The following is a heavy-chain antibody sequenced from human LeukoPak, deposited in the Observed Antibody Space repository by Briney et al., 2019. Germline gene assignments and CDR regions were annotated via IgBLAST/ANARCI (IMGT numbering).Heavy chain of an antibody. CDR3: ASKAGTSFDY. Sequence: SETLSLTCTVSGGSISSSSYSWGWIRQPPGKGLEWIGSIYYSGSTYYNPSLKSRVTISVDTSKNQFSLKLSSVTAADTAVYYCASKAGTSFDYWGQGTLVTVSS. D-gene: IGHD2-2*01. J-gene: IGHJ4*02. CDR1: GGSISSSSYS. V-gene: IGHV4-39*01. CDR2: IYYSGST.